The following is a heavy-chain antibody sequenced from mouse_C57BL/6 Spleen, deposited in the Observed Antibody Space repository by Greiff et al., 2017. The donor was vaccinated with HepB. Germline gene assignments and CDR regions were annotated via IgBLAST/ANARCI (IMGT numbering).Heavy chain of an antibody. CDR2: ISYDGSN. Sequence: DVQLQESGPGLVKPSQSLSLTCSVTGYSITSGYYWNWIRQFPGNKLEWMGYISYDGSNNYNPSLKNRISITRDTSKNQFFLKLNSVTTEDTATYYCAGGGYDYDRYYYAMDYWGQGTSVTVSS. V-gene: IGHV3-6*01. D-gene: IGHD2-4*01. CDR1: GYSITSGYY. CDR3: AGGGYDYDRYYYAMDY. J-gene: IGHJ4*01.